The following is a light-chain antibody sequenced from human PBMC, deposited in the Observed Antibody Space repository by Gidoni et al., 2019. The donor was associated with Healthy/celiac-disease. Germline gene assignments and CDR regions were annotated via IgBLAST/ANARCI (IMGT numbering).Light chain of an antibody. J-gene: IGKJ4*01. CDR3: QQSYSTPLT. CDR2: AAS. CDR1: QSISSY. Sequence: DIQMTQSPSSLSASVGDRFTITCRASQSISSYLNWYQQKPGKAPKLLIYAASSLQSGVPSRFSGSGPGTDFTLTISSLQPEDFATYYCQQSYSTPLTFGGGTKVEIQ. V-gene: IGKV1-39*01.